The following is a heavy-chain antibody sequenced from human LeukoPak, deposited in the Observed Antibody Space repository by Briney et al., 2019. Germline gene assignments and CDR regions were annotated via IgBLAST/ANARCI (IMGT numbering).Heavy chain of an antibody. V-gene: IGHV3-33*01. CDR2: IWSDGSHK. Sequence: PGGSLRLSCAASGFTFSSYGFHWVRQAPGKGLEWVAVIWSDGSHKYYADSVKGRFTISRDDSKNTLYLQMNSLRAEDTAVYNCARDFSLQLFDYWGQGTLVTVFS. CDR3: ARDFSLQLFDY. D-gene: IGHD5-24*01. J-gene: IGHJ4*02. CDR1: GFTFSSYG.